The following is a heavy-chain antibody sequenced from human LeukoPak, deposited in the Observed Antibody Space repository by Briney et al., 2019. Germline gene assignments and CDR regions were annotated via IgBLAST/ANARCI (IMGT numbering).Heavy chain of an antibody. V-gene: IGHV3-48*01. CDR1: GFTFSSYT. Sequence: GGSLRLSCTASGFTFSSYTMNWVRQAPGKGLEWVSYISSSSSTIYYADSVKGRFTISRDNSKNTLYLQMNSLRAEDTAVYYCAKDGPHILTGYYMGYWGQGTLVTVSS. D-gene: IGHD3-9*01. J-gene: IGHJ4*02. CDR3: AKDGPHILTGYYMGY. CDR2: ISSSSSTI.